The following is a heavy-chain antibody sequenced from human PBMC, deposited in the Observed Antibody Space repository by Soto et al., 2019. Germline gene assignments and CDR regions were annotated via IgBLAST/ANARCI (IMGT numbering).Heavy chain of an antibody. V-gene: IGHV1-3*01. CDR3: ARGFHRGLLWFGEKGRLGDGMDV. J-gene: IGHJ6*02. D-gene: IGHD3-10*01. CDR1: GYTFTSYA. CDR2: INAGNGNT. Sequence: ASVKVSCKASGYTFTSYAMHWVRQAPGQRLEWMGWINAGNGNTKYSQKFQGRVTITRDTSASTAYMELSSLRSEDTAVYYCARGFHRGLLWFGEKGRLGDGMDVWGQGTTVTVSS.